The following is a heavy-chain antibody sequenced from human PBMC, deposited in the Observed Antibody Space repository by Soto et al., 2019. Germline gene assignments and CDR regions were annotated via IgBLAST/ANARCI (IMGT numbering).Heavy chain of an antibody. J-gene: IGHJ6*03. Sequence: PGGSLRLSCAAAGFTFSGYSMNWVRQAQGKGLEWVSSISSSSSYIYYADSVKGRFTISRDNAKNSLYLQMNSLRAEDTAVYYCARGSSRYSSGWYVFEYYYYYYMDVWGKGTTVTVSS. CDR3: ARGSSRYSSGWYVFEYYYYYYMDV. D-gene: IGHD6-19*01. CDR1: GFTFSGYS. V-gene: IGHV3-21*01. CDR2: ISSSSSYI.